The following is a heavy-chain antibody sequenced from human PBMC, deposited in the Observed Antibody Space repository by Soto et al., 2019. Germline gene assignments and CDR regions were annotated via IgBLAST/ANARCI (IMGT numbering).Heavy chain of an antibody. CDR2: ISGSGGST. J-gene: IGHJ4*02. Sequence: GGSLRLSCAASGFTFISYAMSWVRQAPGKGLEWVSAISGSGGSTYYADSVKGRFTISRDNSKNTLYLQMNSLRAEDTAVYYCAKDLSSGWWGYYFDYWGQGSLVTVSS. CDR1: GFTFISYA. D-gene: IGHD6-19*01. CDR3: AKDLSSGWWGYYFDY. V-gene: IGHV3-23*01.